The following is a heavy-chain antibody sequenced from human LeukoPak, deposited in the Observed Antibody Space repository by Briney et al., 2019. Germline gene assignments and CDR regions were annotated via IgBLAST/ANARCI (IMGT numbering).Heavy chain of an antibody. V-gene: IGHV1-18*01. Sequence: ASVKVSCKASGYTFTSYGISWVRQAPGQGFEWMGWISAYNGNTNYAQKLQGRVTMTTDTSTSTAYMELRSLRSDDTAVYYCAREISGYCSSTSCSNWFDPWGQGTLVTVSS. D-gene: IGHD2-2*01. CDR1: GYTFTSYG. J-gene: IGHJ5*02. CDR2: ISAYNGNT. CDR3: AREISGYCSSTSCSNWFDP.